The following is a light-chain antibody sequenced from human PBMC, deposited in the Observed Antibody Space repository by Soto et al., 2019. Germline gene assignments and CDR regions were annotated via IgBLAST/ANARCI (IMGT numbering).Light chain of an antibody. CDR1: QSIRSTY. CDR3: QHYKGAVWT. Sequence: EIVLTQSPGTLSLSPGERATLSCRASQSIRSTYLAWYQQKPGQAPRLLIYGASSRATGIPDRFSGSGSGTDFTLTINTLEAEDFAVYYCQHYKGAVWTFGQGTKVETK. J-gene: IGKJ1*01. CDR2: GAS. V-gene: IGKV3-20*01.